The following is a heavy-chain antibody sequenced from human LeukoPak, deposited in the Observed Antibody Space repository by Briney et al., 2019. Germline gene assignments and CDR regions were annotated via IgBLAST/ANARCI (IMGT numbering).Heavy chain of an antibody. CDR2: MSDSGSTI. J-gene: IGHJ6*02. Sequence: GGSLRLSCAASGFTVSSNYMSWVRQAPGKGLEWVSYMSDSGSTIYYADSVKGRFTISRDNAKNSLSLQMNSLSHEDTAVYFCARLHRGMDVWGQGTTVTVSS. CDR1: GFTVSSNY. CDR3: ARLHRGMDV. V-gene: IGHV3-48*02.